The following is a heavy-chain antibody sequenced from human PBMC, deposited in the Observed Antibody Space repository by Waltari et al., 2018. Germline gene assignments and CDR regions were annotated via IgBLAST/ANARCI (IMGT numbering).Heavy chain of an antibody. Sequence: QVQLVESGGGVVQPGRSLRLSCAASGFTFSSYGMLGGRQAPGKGLGWGAVIRYDGSNKYYADSVKGRFTISRENSKNTLYLQMNSLRAEDTAVYYCARDSAGYCSGGSCYGRPYYYYGMDVWGQGTTVTVSS. CDR1: GFTFSSYG. CDR2: IRYDGSNK. D-gene: IGHD2-15*01. J-gene: IGHJ6*02. V-gene: IGHV3-33*01. CDR3: ARDSAGYCSGGSCYGRPYYYYGMDV.